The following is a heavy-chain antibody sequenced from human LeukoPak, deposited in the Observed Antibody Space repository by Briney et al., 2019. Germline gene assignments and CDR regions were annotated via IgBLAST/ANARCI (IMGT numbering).Heavy chain of an antibody. J-gene: IGHJ4*02. V-gene: IGHV3-30*18. Sequence: GGSLRLSCAASGFTFSSYGMHWVRQAPGKGLEWVAVISYDGSNKYYADSVKGRFTISRDNSKNTLYLQMNSLRAEDTAVYYCAKGRYSGSSRRGYFDYWGQGTLVTVSS. CDR1: GFTFSSYG. D-gene: IGHD1-26*01. CDR3: AKGRYSGSSRRGYFDY. CDR2: ISYDGSNK.